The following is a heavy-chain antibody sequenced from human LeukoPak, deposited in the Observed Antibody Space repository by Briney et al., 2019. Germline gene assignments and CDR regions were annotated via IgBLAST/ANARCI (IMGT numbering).Heavy chain of an antibody. Sequence: GGSLRLSCAASGFTFSNYGMHWVRQAPGKGLEWVTFIRYDGSNKYYADSVKGRFTISRDNSKNTLYLQMNSLRAEDTAVYYCAKALYYYDSNGYYLYYFDYWGQGTLVTVSS. D-gene: IGHD3-22*01. CDR2: IRYDGSNK. CDR1: GFTFSNYG. J-gene: IGHJ4*02. V-gene: IGHV3-30*02. CDR3: AKALYYYDSNGYYLYYFDY.